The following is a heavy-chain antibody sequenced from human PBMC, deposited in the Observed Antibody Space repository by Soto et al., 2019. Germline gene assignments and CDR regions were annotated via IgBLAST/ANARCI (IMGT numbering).Heavy chain of an antibody. CDR2: IYPGDSDT. D-gene: IGHD5-12*01. CDR3: VRMGFSGGGYLSYYYYGMDI. J-gene: IGHJ6*02. CDR1: GYSFTSYW. V-gene: IGHV5-51*01. Sequence: GEPMKVSNSGSGYSFTSYWIVRVRQMPGKGLEWMGIIYPGDSDTRYSPSFQGQVTISADKSISTAYLQWSSLKASDTAMYYCVRMGFSGGGYLSYYYYGMDIWGQGTTVTVSS.